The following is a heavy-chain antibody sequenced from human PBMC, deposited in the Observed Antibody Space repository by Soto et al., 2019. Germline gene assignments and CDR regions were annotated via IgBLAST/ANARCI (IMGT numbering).Heavy chain of an antibody. CDR2: INTGNGNT. J-gene: IGHJ4*02. CDR1: GYAFTRFT. V-gene: IGHV1-3*04. CDR3: ARPKDYDDCLDL. D-gene: IGHD3-22*01. Sequence: ASVKVSCTASGYAFTRFTIHWVRQAPGQRLEWMGSINTGNGNTRFLQKFQGRVTFTRDTSANTAYMELSSLISEDTAVYYCARPKDYDDCLDLWGQGTLVTVSS.